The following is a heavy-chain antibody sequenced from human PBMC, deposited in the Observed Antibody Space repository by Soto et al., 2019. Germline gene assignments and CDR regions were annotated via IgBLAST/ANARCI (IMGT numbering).Heavy chain of an antibody. J-gene: IGHJ5*02. Sequence: QVQRVQSGAEVKKPGASVKVSCKASGYTFTGYYMHWVRQAPGQGLEWMGWINPNSGGTNYAQKFQGRVTMTRDTSISTAYMDLSRLRSDDTAVYYCARDGVYSSGWYERGWFDPWGQGTLVTVSS. CDR2: INPNSGGT. V-gene: IGHV1-2*02. D-gene: IGHD6-19*01. CDR1: GYTFTGYY. CDR3: ARDGVYSSGWYERGWFDP.